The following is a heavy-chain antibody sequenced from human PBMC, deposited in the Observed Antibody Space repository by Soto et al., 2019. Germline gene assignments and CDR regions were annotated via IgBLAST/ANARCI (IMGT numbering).Heavy chain of an antibody. CDR2: IYHSGST. V-gene: IGHV4-30-2*01. CDR1: GGSISSYS. Sequence: PSETLSLTCTVSGGSISSYSWNWIRQPPGKGLEWLGYIYHSGSTYYNPSLKGRATISVDRSKNHFSLRLSSVTAADTAVYYCARGRSTSGYPNFDPWGQGTLVTVSS. J-gene: IGHJ5*02. CDR3: ARGRSTSGYPNFDP. D-gene: IGHD3-22*01.